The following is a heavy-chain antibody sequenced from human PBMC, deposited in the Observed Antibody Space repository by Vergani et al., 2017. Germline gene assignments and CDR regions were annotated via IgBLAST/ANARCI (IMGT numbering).Heavy chain of an antibody. CDR2: IYPLNSET. CDR1: GDNFNNYW. Sequence: EVLLIQSGTEVRKPGESLKISCKSSGDNFNNYWIGWVRQMPGKGLEWMAVIYPLNSETVYSPSFQGQVTISADKSINTAYLQWSSLKATNTARYYCARRRHSGSYFWAPNWSDPWCQGALVTVSS. CDR3: ARRRHSGSYFWAPNWSDP. D-gene: IGHD3-10*01. J-gene: IGHJ5*02. V-gene: IGHV5-51*03.